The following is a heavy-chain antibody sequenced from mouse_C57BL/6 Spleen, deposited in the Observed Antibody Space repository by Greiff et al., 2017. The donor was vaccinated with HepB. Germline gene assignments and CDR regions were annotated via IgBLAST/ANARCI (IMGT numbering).Heavy chain of an antibody. CDR3: ARGEGGYYFYY. CDR1: GYSITSGYY. Sequence: EVQVVESGPGLVKPSQSLSLTCSVTGYSITSGYYWNWIRQFPGNKLEWMGYISYDGSNNYNPSLKNRISITRDTSKNQFFLKLNSVTTEDTATYYCARGEGGYYFYYWGQGTTLTVSS. V-gene: IGHV3-6*01. J-gene: IGHJ2*01. CDR2: ISYDGSN.